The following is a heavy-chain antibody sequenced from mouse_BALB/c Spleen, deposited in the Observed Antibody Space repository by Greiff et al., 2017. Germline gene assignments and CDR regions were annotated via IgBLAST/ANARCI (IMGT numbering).Heavy chain of an antibody. CDR1: GYTFTNYW. J-gene: IGHJ2*01. D-gene: IGHD1-1*01. CDR2: IYPGGGYT. V-gene: IGHV1-63*02. CDR3: ARHYYGSSYDY. Sequence: VQLVESGAELVRPGTSVKISCKASGYTFTNYWLGWVKQRPGHGLEWIGDIYPGGGYTNYNEKFKGKATLTADTSSSTAYMQLSSLTSEDSAVYFCARHYYGSSYDYWGQGTTLTVSS.